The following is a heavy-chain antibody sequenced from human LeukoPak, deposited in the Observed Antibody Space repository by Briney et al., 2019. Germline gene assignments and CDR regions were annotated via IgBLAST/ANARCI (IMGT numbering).Heavy chain of an antibody. CDR3: GAYDYIWGSYRYRPSDY. D-gene: IGHD3-16*02. CDR1: GFTFSSYA. CDR2: ISGSGGST. J-gene: IGHJ4*02. V-gene: IGHV3-23*01. Sequence: GGSLRLSCAASGFTFSSYAMSWVRQAPGKGLEWVSAISGSGGSTYYADSVKGRFTISRDNSKNTLYLQMNSLRAEDTAVYYCGAYDYIWGSYRYRPSDYWGQGTLVTVSS.